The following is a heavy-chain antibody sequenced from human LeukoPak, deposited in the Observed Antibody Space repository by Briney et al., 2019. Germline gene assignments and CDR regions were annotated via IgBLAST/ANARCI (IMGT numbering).Heavy chain of an antibody. V-gene: IGHV4-59*11. J-gene: IGHJ4*02. CDR2: IYYSGST. Sequence: SETLSLTCTVSGGSISSHYWSWIRQPPGKGLEWIGYIYYSGSTNYNPSLKSRVTISVDTSKNQFSLKLSSVTAADTAVYYCARSKWPQNAGILAFDYWGQRTLVTVSS. CDR1: GGSISSHY. D-gene: IGHD3-10*01. CDR3: ARSKWPQNAGILAFDY.